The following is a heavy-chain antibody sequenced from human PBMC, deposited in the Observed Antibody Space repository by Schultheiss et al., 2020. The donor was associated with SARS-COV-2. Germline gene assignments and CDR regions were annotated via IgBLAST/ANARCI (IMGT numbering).Heavy chain of an antibody. CDR3: ARGGSSGYYRQGLDY. D-gene: IGHD3-22*01. J-gene: IGHJ4*02. Sequence: GSLRLSCTVSGGSISSYYWSWIRQPAGKGLEWIGRIYTSGSTNYNPSLKSRVTMSVDTSKNQFSRKLSSVTAADTAVYYCARGGSSGYYRQGLDYWGQGTLVTVAS. CDR1: GGSISSYY. V-gene: IGHV4-4*07. CDR2: IYTSGST.